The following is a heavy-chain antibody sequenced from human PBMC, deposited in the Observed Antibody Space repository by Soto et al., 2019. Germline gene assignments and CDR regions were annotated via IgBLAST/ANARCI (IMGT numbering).Heavy chain of an antibody. V-gene: IGHV1-69*13. CDR3: AGTNDPVHDAFDI. J-gene: IGHJ3*02. CDR1: GGTFSSYA. Sequence: GASVKVSCKASGGTFSSYAISWVRQAPGQGLEWMGGIIPIFGTANYAQKFQGRVTITADESTSTAYMELSSLRSEDTAVYYCAGTNDPVHDAFDIWGQGTMVTVSS. D-gene: IGHD2-8*01. CDR2: IIPIFGTA.